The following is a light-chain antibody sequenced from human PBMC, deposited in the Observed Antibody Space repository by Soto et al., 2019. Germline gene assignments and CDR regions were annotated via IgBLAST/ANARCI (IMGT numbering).Light chain of an antibody. CDR3: QQYNTLVT. CDR1: QSISSW. Sequence: DIQMTQSPSTLSASVGDRVTITCRARQSISSWLAWYQQKPGKAPKLLIYDASSLESGVPSRFSGSGSGTEFTLTISSLQPDDFATYYCQQYNTLVTFGQGTKLEIK. J-gene: IGKJ2*01. CDR2: DAS. V-gene: IGKV1-5*01.